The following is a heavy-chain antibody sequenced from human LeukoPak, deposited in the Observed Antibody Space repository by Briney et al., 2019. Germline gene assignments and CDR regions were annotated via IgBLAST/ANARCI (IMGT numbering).Heavy chain of an antibody. J-gene: IGHJ4*02. CDR2: INHSGST. D-gene: IGHD3-3*01. CDR1: GGSISSSSYY. V-gene: IGHV4-39*01. Sequence: PSETLSLTCTVSGGSISSSSYYWGWIRQPPGKGLEWIGEINHSGSTNYNPSLKSRVTISVDTSKNQFSLKLTSVTAADTAVYYCARHNSRIWRTDDYWGQGTLVTVSS. CDR3: ARHNSRIWRTDDY.